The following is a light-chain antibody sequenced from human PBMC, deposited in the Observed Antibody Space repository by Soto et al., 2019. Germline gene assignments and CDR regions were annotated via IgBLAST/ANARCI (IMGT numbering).Light chain of an antibody. J-gene: IGKJ2*01. CDR2: GSS. Sequence: EIVLTQSPGTLSLSPGERATLSCRASQTVSGNYLAWYQQKPRQSPRLLIYGSSARSTGIPDRFSGSGSGTDFTPTITRVQPEDFAVSYYQQYGSSPPYTFGQGTKLEIK. CDR1: QTVSGNY. CDR3: QQYGSSPPYT. V-gene: IGKV3-20*01.